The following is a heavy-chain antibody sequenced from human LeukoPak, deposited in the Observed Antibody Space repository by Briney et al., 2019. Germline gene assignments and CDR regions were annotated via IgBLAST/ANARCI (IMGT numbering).Heavy chain of an antibody. J-gene: IGHJ3*02. CDR2: IWYDGNNK. Sequence: QAGGSLRLSCAASGFTFSDYGMHWVRQAPGKGLEWVALIWYDGNNKYYVDSVKGRFTISRDNSNNTLYLQMNRLRAEDTAVYYCARGALGMSGRIVDAFDIWGQGTRVTVSS. CDR1: GFTFSDYG. CDR3: ARGALGMSGRIVDAFDI. D-gene: IGHD1-14*01. V-gene: IGHV3-33*01.